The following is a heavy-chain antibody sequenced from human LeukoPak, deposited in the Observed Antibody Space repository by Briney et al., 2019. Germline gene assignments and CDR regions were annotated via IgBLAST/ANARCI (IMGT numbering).Heavy chain of an antibody. Sequence: SETLSLTCTVSGGFITAYYWNWIRQPPGKRLEWIGYIFYSGSTNYNPSLKSRVTISVDTSKNQFSLNLSSVTAADTAVYYCARENVLYGMDVWGQGTTVTVSS. CDR3: ARENVLYGMDV. CDR2: IFYSGST. J-gene: IGHJ6*02. D-gene: IGHD4/OR15-4a*01. CDR1: GGFITAYY. V-gene: IGHV4-59*01.